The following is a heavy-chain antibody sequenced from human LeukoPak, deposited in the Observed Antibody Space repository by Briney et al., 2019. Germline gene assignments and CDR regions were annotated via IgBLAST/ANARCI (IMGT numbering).Heavy chain of an antibody. CDR3: AKGADGRIWNGDY. J-gene: IGHJ4*02. D-gene: IGHD4-23*01. V-gene: IGHV3-23*01. Sequence: PGGSLRLSCAASGFTFSSYAMSWVRQAPGKGLEWVSGISGSGGSTYYADSLKGRFTISRDNSKNTLYLQMNSLRAEDTAVYYCAKGADGRIWNGDYWGQGTLVTVSS. CDR2: ISGSGGST. CDR1: GFTFSSYA.